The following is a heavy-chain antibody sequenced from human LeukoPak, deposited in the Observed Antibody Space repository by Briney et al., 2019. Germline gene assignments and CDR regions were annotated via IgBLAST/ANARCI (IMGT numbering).Heavy chain of an antibody. CDR3: ARDGGREVATITPNWFDP. J-gene: IGHJ5*02. Sequence: ASVKVSCKASGYTFTIYGISWVRHAPGQGLEWMGWISPNNGDTKYAQKLQGRVTMTTDTSTNTAYMELRSLTSDDTAVYFCARDGGREVATITPNWFDPWGQGTLVTVSS. CDR1: GYTFTIYG. D-gene: IGHD5-24*01. CDR2: ISPNNGDT. V-gene: IGHV1-18*01.